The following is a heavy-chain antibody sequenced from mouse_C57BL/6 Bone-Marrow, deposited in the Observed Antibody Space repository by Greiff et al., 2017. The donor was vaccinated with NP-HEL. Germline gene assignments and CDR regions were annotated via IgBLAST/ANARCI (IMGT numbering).Heavy chain of an antibody. V-gene: IGHV5-4*03. CDR1: GFTFSSYA. CDR3: AREGGSSYGFAY. Sequence: DVKLVESGGGLVKPGGSLKLSCAASGFTFSSYAMSWVRQTPEKRLEWVATISDGGSYTYYPDNVKGRFTISRDNAKNNLYLQMSHLKSEDTAMYYCAREGGSSYGFAYWGQGTLVTVSA. J-gene: IGHJ3*01. D-gene: IGHD1-1*01. CDR2: ISDGGSYT.